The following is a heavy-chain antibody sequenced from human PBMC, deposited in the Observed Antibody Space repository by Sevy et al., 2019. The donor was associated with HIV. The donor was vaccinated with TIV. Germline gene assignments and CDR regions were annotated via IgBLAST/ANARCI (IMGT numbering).Heavy chain of an antibody. Sequence: GGSLRLSCAASGFTFSSYWMHWVRQAPGKGLVWVSRINSDGSSTSYAYSVKGRFTISRDNAKNTLYLQMNSLRAEDTAVYYCARPDGYNHDAFDIWGQGTMVTVSS. CDR1: GFTFSSYW. J-gene: IGHJ3*02. CDR2: INSDGSST. V-gene: IGHV3-74*01. CDR3: ARPDGYNHDAFDI. D-gene: IGHD5-12*01.